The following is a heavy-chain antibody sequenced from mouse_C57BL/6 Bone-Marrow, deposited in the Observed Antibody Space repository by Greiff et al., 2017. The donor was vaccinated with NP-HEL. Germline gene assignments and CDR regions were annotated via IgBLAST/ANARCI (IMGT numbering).Heavy chain of an antibody. D-gene: IGHD2-2*01. J-gene: IGHJ1*03. CDR2: ISNGGGST. Sequence: EVQLVESGGGLVQPGGSLKLSCAASGFTFSDYYMYWVRQTPEKRLEWVAYISNGGGSTYYPDTVQGRFTISRDNAKNTLYLQMSRLKSEDTAMYYCARHRGLHWYFDVWGTGTTVTVSS. CDR3: ARHRGLHWYFDV. V-gene: IGHV5-12*01. CDR1: GFTFSDYY.